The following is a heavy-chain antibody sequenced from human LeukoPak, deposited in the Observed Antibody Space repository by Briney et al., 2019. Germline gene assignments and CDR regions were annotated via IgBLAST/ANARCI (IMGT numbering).Heavy chain of an antibody. J-gene: IGHJ4*02. CDR3: AREGTGLFDY. Sequence: ASETLSLTCAVYGGSFSGYYWGWVRQPPGKGLEWIGSIYYTGNTYYNPSLKSRVTISVDTSKNQFSLKLSSLTAADTAVYYCAREGTGLFDYWGQGTLVTVSS. CDR1: GGSFSGYY. CDR2: IYYTGNT. D-gene: IGHD1-1*01. V-gene: IGHV4-34*01.